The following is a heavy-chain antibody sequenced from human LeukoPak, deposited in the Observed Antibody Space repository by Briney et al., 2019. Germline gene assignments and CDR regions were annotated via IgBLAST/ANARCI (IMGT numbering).Heavy chain of an antibody. CDR3: ARGASPDF. CDR2: IFYSGRT. V-gene: IGHV4-59*01. J-gene: IGHJ4*02. CDR1: GGSISNYY. Sequence: SETLSLTCTVSGGSISNYYWSWVRQPPGKGLEWIGYIFYSGRTKYNPSIKSGGTIIVKKSKNKISLKLSSVTAADTAVYYCARGASPDFWGQGTLVTVSS.